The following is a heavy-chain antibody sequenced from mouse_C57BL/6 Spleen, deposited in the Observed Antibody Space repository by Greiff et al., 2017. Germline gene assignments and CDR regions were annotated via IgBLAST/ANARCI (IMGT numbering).Heavy chain of an antibody. CDR1: GYTFTSYW. V-gene: IGHV1-59*01. J-gene: IGHJ1*03. D-gene: IGHD1-1*01. CDR3: ARGADYYGSSYVDWYFDV. Sequence: QVQLQQPGAELVRPGTSVKLSCKASGYTFTSYWMHWVKQRPGQGLEWIGVIDPSDSYTNYNQKFKGKATLTVDTSSSTAYMQLSSLTSEDSAVYYCARGADYYGSSYVDWYFDVWGTGTTVTVSS. CDR2: IDPSDSYT.